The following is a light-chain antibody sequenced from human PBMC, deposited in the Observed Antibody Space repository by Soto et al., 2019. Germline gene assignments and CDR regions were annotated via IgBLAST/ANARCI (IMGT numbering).Light chain of an antibody. V-gene: IGLV2-8*01. CDR3: SSYTDRKHLV. CDR2: DVT. J-gene: IGLJ1*01. Sequence: QSVLTQSPSASGSPGQSVTISCTGTSSDIGGYNSVSWYQQHPGKAPKVMIYDVTKRPSGVPDRFSGSKSGNTASLTVSALLAEDEADYYCSSYTDRKHLVFGTGTKLTVL. CDR1: SSDIGGYNS.